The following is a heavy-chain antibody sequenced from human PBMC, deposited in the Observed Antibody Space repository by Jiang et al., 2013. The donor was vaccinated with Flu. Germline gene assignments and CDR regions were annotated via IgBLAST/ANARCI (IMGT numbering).Heavy chain of an antibody. CDR1: GFTFSSYS. CDR2: ISSSSSTI. Sequence: VQLVESGGGLVQPGGSLRLSCAASGFTFSSYSMNWVRQAPGKGLEWVSYISSSSSTIYYADSVKGRFTISRDNAKNSLYLQMNSLRDEDTAVYYCARDLRGYSYLDAFDIWGQGTMVTVSS. CDR3: ARDLRGYSYLDAFDI. D-gene: IGHD5-18*01. J-gene: IGHJ3*02. V-gene: IGHV3-48*02.